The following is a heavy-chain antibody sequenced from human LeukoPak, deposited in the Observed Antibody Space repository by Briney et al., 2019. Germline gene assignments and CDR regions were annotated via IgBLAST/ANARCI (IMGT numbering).Heavy chain of an antibody. V-gene: IGHV3-30-3*01. CDR2: ISDDGSNK. Sequence: GGSLRLSCTASGFTYTTYAMHWVRQASGKGLEWVAVISDDGSNKYYADSVKGRFTISRDNSKNTLFLQMDSLRPEDTAVYYCARPFITMVRGVIGYWGQGTLVTVSS. D-gene: IGHD3-10*01. CDR1: GFTYTTYA. CDR3: ARPFITMVRGVIGY. J-gene: IGHJ4*02.